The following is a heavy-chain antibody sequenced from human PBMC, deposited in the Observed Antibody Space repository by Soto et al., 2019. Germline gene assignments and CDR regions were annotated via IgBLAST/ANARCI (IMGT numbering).Heavy chain of an antibody. CDR2: IDGSGGIT. CDR3: VKNSGWFNT. D-gene: IGHD3-10*01. Sequence: PGGSLRLSCVASGFTFSSYAMSWVRQAPGEGLEWVSTIDGSGGITYYADSVKGRFTISRDNSRNTVYLQMNSLRGDDTALYYCVKNSGWFNTWGQGALVTVSS. J-gene: IGHJ5*02. V-gene: IGHV3-23*01. CDR1: GFTFSSYA.